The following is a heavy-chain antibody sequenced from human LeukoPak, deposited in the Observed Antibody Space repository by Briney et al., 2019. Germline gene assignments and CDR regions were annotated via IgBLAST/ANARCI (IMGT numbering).Heavy chain of an antibody. V-gene: IGHV3-30*18. CDR2: ISYDGSNK. D-gene: IGHD6-19*01. CDR1: GFTFSSYD. Sequence: GRSLRLSCAASGFTFSSYDMHWVREAPGKGLEWVAVISYDGSNKYYADSVKGRFTISRDNSKNTLYLQMNSLRAEDTAVYYCAKDRGSIAVAAIDYWGQGTLVTVSS. J-gene: IGHJ4*02. CDR3: AKDRGSIAVAAIDY.